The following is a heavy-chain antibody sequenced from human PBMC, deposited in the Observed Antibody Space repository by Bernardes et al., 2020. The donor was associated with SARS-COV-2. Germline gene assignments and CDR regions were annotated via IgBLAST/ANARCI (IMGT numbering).Heavy chain of an antibody. CDR1: GFTFSSYW. CDR3: ARAGIAVAGLQYYYYYGMDV. CDR2: INQDGSEK. Sequence: GGSLRLSCAASGFTFSSYWINWVRQAPGKGLEWVANINQDGSEKNYVDSVKGRFTISRDNAKNSLYLQMNSLRAEDTAVYYCARAGIAVAGLQYYYYYGMDVWGQGTTVTVSS. D-gene: IGHD6-19*01. J-gene: IGHJ6*02. V-gene: IGHV3-7*01.